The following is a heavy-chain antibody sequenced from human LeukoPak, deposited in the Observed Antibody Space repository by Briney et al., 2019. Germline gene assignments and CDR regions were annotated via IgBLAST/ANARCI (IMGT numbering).Heavy chain of an antibody. J-gene: IGHJ2*01. D-gene: IGHD3-3*01. CDR1: GFTVSSNY. CDR3: ARGRMTICGALVG. CDR2: IYSGGST. V-gene: IGHV3-53*01. Sequence: GGSLRLSCAASGFTVSSNYMSWVRQAPGKGLEWVSVIYSGGSTYYAHSVKGRFTISRDNTKNTQYLQMSSLRAEDTAVYYCARGRMTICGALVGWGRGTQVAVS.